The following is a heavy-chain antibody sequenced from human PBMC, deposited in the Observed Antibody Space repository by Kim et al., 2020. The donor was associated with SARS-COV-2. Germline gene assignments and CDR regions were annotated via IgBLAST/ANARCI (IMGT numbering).Heavy chain of an antibody. J-gene: IGHJ3*02. CDR3: ARFLRRPVNDAFDI. CDR1: GGSISSSSYY. D-gene: IGHD3-16*01. Sequence: SETLSLTCTVSGGSISSSSYYWGWIRQPPGKGLEWIGSIYYSGSTYYNPSLKSRVTISVDTSKNQFSLKLSSVTAADTAVYYCARFLRRPVNDAFDIWGQGTMVTISS. V-gene: IGHV4-39*01. CDR2: IYYSGST.